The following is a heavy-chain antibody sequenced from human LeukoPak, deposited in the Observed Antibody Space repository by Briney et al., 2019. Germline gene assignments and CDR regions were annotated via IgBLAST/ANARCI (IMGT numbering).Heavy chain of an antibody. CDR3: ARGGYSSSPFDY. V-gene: IGHV1-69*13. CDR2: IIPIFGTA. CDR1: GGTFSSYA. J-gene: IGHJ4*02. D-gene: IGHD6-13*01. Sequence: SVTVSCKASGGTFSSYAISWVRQAPGQGLEWMGGIIPIFGTANYAQKFQGRVTITADESTSTAYMELSSLRSEDTAVYYCARGGYSSSPFDYWGQGTLVTVSS.